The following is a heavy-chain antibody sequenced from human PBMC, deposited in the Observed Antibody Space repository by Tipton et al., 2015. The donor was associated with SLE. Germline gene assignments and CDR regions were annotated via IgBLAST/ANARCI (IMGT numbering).Heavy chain of an antibody. CDR2: IIPIFGTA. CDR1: GYTFTSYG. Sequence: QSGPEVKKPGASVKVSCKASGYTFTSYGISWVRQAPGQGLEWMGGIIPIFGTANYAQKFQGRVTITADESTSTAYMELSSLRSEDTAVYYCARGAVVVPAARQAYYYYGMDVWGQGTTVTVSS. CDR3: ARGAVVVPAARQAYYYYGMDV. D-gene: IGHD2-2*01. V-gene: IGHV1-69*13. J-gene: IGHJ6*02.